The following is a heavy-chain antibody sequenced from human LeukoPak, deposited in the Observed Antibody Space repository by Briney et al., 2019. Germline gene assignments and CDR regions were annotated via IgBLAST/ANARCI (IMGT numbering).Heavy chain of an antibody. V-gene: IGHV3-21*01. CDR3: ARADGSGSYSYLDY. D-gene: IGHD3-10*01. CDR1: GFTFSSYS. J-gene: IGHJ4*02. Sequence: RGGSLRLSCAASGFTFSSYSMNWVRQAPGKGLEWVSSISSSSSYIYYADSVKGRFTISRDNAKNSLYLQMNSLRAEDTAVYYCARADGSGSYSYLDYWGQGTLVTVSS. CDR2: ISSSSSYI.